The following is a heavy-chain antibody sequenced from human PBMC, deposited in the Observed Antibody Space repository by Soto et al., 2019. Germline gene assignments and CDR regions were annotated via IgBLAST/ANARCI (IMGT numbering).Heavy chain of an antibody. D-gene: IGHD1-26*01. Sequence: ASVKVSCKASGYTLTTFFMHWVRQAPGQGLEWMGVINPGYPAGRSTTYAQKFQGRVTMTTDTSTSPEYMELSRLRSDDTAAYSCAREGIVAGATTGMDVWGQGTTVTVSS. CDR1: GYTLTTFF. J-gene: IGHJ6*02. V-gene: IGHV1-46*01. CDR3: AREGIVAGATTGMDV. CDR2: INPGYPAGRST.